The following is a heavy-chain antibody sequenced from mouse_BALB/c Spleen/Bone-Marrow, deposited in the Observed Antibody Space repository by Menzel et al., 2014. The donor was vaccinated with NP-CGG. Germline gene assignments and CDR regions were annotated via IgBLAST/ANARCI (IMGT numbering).Heavy chain of an antibody. V-gene: IGHV1-69*02. CDR2: IYPSDSYT. CDR3: TRRDRYDYYAMDY. D-gene: IGHD2-14*01. J-gene: IGHJ4*01. CDR1: GYTLTSYW. Sequence: QVQLQQSGAELVRPGASVKLSCKASGYTLTSYWINWVKQRPGQGLEWIGNIYPSDSYTNYNQKFKDKATLTVDKSSSTAYMQLSSPTSEDSAVYYCTRRDRYDYYAMDYWGQGTSVTVSS.